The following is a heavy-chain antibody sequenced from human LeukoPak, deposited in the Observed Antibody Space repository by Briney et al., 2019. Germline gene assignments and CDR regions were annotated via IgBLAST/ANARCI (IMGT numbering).Heavy chain of an antibody. CDR1: GFTFTTNA. D-gene: IGHD5-12*01. CDR3: AKCGNSGCHLIDY. J-gene: IGHJ4*02. CDR2: ISGRTGGT. V-gene: IGHV3-23*01. Sequence: PGGSLRLSCAASGFTFTTNAMSWVRQAPGKGLGWVSAISGRTGGTYYADSVKGRFTISRDNSKSTLYLQMDSLRAEDTAVYYCAKCGNSGCHLIDYWGQGTLVTVSS.